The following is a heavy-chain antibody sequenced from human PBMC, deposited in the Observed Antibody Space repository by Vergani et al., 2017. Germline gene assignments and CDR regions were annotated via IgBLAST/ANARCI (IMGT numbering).Heavy chain of an antibody. CDR1: GFTVSSNY. CDR3: ARERPGTVTTDY. D-gene: IGHD4-17*01. J-gene: IGHJ4*02. CDR2: IYSGGST. V-gene: IGHV3-66*02. Sequence: EVQLVESGGGLVQPGGSLRLSCAASGFTVSSNYMSWVRQAPGKGLELVSVIYSGGSTYYADSVKGRFTISRDNSKNTLYLQMNSLRAEDTAVYYCARERPGTVTTDYWGQGTLVTVSS.